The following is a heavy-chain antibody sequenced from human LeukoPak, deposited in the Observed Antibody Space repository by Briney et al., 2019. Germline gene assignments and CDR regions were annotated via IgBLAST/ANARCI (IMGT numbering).Heavy chain of an antibody. V-gene: IGHV3-23*01. CDR1: GFSFSTCS. CDR2: IGGSGADK. D-gene: IGHD1/OR15-1a*01. Sequence: GGPLRLSCAASGFSFSTCSMSWVRQAPGKGLEWVSSIGGSGADKYYADSVKGRFSISRDNSQDTLSLQMNSLRAEDTAVYYCAKISWDGRGTFDWGRGTLVTVSS. J-gene: IGHJ4*02. CDR3: AKISWDGRGTFD.